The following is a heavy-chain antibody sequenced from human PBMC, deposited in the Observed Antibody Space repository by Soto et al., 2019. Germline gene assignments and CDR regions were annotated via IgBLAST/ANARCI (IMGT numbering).Heavy chain of an antibody. Sequence: ASMKVSCKASGYTFTSYYMHWVRQAPGQGLEWMGIINPSGGSTSYAQKFQGRVTMTRDTSTSTVYMELSSLRSEDTDEYYCARDGTVVTAATQRSGRYYYYGMDVGGQGTTVTVSS. CDR1: GYTFTSYY. J-gene: IGHJ6*02. CDR2: INPSGGST. V-gene: IGHV1-46*01. CDR3: ARDGTVVTAATQRSGRYYYYGMDV. D-gene: IGHD2-2*01.